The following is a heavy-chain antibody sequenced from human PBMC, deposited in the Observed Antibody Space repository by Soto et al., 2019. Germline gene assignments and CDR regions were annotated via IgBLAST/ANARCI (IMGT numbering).Heavy chain of an antibody. CDR3: ASLHAGQYFHGVDV. V-gene: IGHV4-59*02. CDR2: IYYTGIT. J-gene: IGHJ6*02. CDR1: GVSVVYYY. Sequence: SETLSLTCSVSGVSVVYYYWNWIRQPPGKGLEWIGHIYYTGITSYNPSLDSRVTISIDTSKNQVSLRLGSVTAADTAVYYCASLHAGQYFHGVDVWGQGTPVTVSS.